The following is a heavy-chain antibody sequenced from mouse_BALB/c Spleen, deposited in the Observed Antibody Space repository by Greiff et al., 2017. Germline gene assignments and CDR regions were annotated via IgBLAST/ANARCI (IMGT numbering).Heavy chain of an antibody. J-gene: IGHJ2*01. CDR1: GFSLTNSG. V-gene: IGHV2-6-6*01. D-gene: IGHD2-10*01. Sequence: QVQLKESGPGLVAPSQSLSITCTVSGFSLTNSGVHWVRQSPGKGLEWLGVIWGDGSTNYNSAFKSRLSISKDNSKSQVFLKMNSLQTDDTARYYCATAYYGKGLDYWGQGTTLTVSS. CDR2: IWGDGST. CDR3: ATAYYGKGLDY.